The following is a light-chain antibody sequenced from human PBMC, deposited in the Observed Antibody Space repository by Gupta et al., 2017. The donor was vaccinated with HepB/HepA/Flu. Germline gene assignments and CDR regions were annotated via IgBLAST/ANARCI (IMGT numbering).Light chain of an antibody. V-gene: IGLV3-21*01. Sequence: YVLTRPPSVSVAPGKTAEITCGGSDIGSKNVHWYQQKPGQAPVVVMYYDRDRPSGIPERFSGSNSGNAATLTIARVEVGDEAVYYCQVWINNLYVFGTGTKVTVL. CDR1: DIGSKN. J-gene: IGLJ1*01. CDR2: YDR. CDR3: QVWINNLYV.